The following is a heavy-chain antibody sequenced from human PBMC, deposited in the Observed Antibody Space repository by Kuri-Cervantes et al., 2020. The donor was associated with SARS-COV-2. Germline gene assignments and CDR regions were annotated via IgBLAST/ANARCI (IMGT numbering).Heavy chain of an antibody. CDR3: ARGLGENWFDP. CDR2: ISGSGGST. J-gene: IGHJ5*02. CDR1: GFTFSSYA. Sequence: SCAASGFTFSSYAMSWVRQAPGKGLEWVSAISGSGGSTYYADSVKGRFTISRDNSKNTLYLQMNSLRAEDTAVYYCARGLGENWFDPWGQGTLVTVSS. V-gene: IGHV3-23*01. D-gene: IGHD3-16*01.